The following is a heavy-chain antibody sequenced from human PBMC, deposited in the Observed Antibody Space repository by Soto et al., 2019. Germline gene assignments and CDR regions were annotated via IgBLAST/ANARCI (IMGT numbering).Heavy chain of an antibody. Sequence: GGSLRLSCEASGFAIRSNAIHWVRQAPGKGLEWVAFISFEGSYKYYADSVKGRFTVSRDNSKNTVSLQMDSLTGEDSALYYCVRAAGIAAAGSSQGVLWGQGTLVTVSS. CDR2: ISFEGSYK. D-gene: IGHD6-13*01. CDR1: GFAIRSNA. J-gene: IGHJ4*02. V-gene: IGHV3-30*04. CDR3: VRAAGIAAAGSSQGVL.